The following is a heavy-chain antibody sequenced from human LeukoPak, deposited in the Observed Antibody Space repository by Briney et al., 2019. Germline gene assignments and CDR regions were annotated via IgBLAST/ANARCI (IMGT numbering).Heavy chain of an antibody. Sequence: GASVKVSCKASGYTFTSYGISWVRQAPGQGLEWMGWISAYNGNTNYAQKLQGRVTMTTDTSTSTAYMELRSLRSDDTAVYYCARDLLKGRMEEMVRGVIIRSVGQLGHRTFDYWGQGTLVTVSS. CDR2: ISAYNGNT. J-gene: IGHJ4*02. CDR1: GYTFTSYG. D-gene: IGHD3-10*01. CDR3: ARDLLKGRMEEMVRGVIIRSVGQLGHRTFDY. V-gene: IGHV1-18*01.